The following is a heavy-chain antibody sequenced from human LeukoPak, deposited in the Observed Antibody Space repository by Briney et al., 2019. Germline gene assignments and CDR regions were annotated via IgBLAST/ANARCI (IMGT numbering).Heavy chain of an antibody. D-gene: IGHD5-18*01. Sequence: SETLSLTCTVSGGSISSSSYYWGWIRQPPGKGLEWIGSIYYSGSTYYNPSLKSRVTISVDTSKNQFSLKLSSVTAADTAVYYCARIEDVTRGYNHAYYFDYWGQGTLVTVSS. V-gene: IGHV4-39*01. CDR2: IYYSGST. CDR1: GGSISSSSYY. CDR3: ARIEDVTRGYNHAYYFDY. J-gene: IGHJ4*02.